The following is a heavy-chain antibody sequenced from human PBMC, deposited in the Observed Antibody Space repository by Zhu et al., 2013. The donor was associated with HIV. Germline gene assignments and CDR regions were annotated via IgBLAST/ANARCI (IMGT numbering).Heavy chain of an antibody. V-gene: IGHV1-2*02. CDR3: ARMYYYDSSGYSYGMDV. CDR2: INPNSGGT. J-gene: IGHJ6*02. D-gene: IGHD3-22*01. Sequence: QLKLVQSGPEVKRPGSSVKVSCETSGVYFNSLPISWLRQAPGQGLEWMGWINPNSGGTEYAQKFQGRVTMTRDTSISTAYMELSRLRSDDTAVYYCARMYYYDSSGYSYGMDVWGQGTTVTVSS. CDR1: GVYFNSLP.